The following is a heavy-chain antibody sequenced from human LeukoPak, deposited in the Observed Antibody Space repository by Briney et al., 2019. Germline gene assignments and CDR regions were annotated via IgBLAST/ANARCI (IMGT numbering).Heavy chain of an antibody. Sequence: PGGSLRLSCAASGFSFRTHWMSWVRQAPGKGLEWVANINQDGRKKFYVDSVEGRFTISRDDAKTSLFLQMNSLRVEDTAVYYCARDRYYDSSGPGAFDIWGQGTMVTVSS. CDR3: ARDRYYDSSGPGAFDI. V-gene: IGHV3-7*01. CDR2: INQDGRKK. CDR1: GFSFRTHW. J-gene: IGHJ3*02. D-gene: IGHD3-22*01.